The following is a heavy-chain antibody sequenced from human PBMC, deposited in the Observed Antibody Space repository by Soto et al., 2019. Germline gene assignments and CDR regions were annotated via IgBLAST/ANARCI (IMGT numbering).Heavy chain of an antibody. D-gene: IGHD5-12*01. J-gene: IGHJ5*02. V-gene: IGHV3-53*01. Sequence: EMQLVESGGGLIQPGGSLRLSCAASGFSVSSNSMSWVRQAPGKGLEWVSVIHSDVTTYYADSVKGRFIISRYNSKDTLYLQMNRLRAEDTAVYYCARELSGSWYNWFDPWGQGTLVTVSS. CDR2: IHSDVTT. CDR1: GFSVSSNS. CDR3: ARELSGSWYNWFDP.